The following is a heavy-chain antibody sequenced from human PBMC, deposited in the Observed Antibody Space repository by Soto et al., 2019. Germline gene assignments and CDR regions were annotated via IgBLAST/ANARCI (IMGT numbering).Heavy chain of an antibody. V-gene: IGHV1-58*01. D-gene: IGHD6-6*01. CDR2: IALGSGNI. CDR1: GFTFTRSA. J-gene: IGHJ6*02. Sequence: SVKVSCKASGFTFTRSAVQWVRQARGQRLEWVAWIALGSGNIIYAQKFQERVPITRDMSTSTAYMELSSLRSEDTAVYYCAAATRGYYYGMDVWGQGTTVTVSS. CDR3: AAATRGYYYGMDV.